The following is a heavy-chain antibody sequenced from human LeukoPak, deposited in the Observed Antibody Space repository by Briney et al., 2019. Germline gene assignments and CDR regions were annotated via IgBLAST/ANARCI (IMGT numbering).Heavy chain of an antibody. V-gene: IGHV4-34*01. CDR1: GGSFSTYY. CDR2: INHSGST. J-gene: IGHJ6*02. D-gene: IGHD3-22*01. Sequence: SETLSLTCAVYGGSFSTYYWSWIRQPPGKGLEWIGEINHSGSTNYNPSLKNRVTMSLDTSKNQFSLKLSSVTAADTAVYYCARLVVVITYGLDVWGQGTTVTVSS. CDR3: ARLVVVITYGLDV.